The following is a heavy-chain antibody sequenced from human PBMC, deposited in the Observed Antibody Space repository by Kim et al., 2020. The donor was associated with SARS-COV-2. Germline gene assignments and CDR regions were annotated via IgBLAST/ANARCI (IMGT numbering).Heavy chain of an antibody. V-gene: IGHV4-59*01. Sequence: SETLSLTCTVSGGSISSYYWSWIRQPPGKGLEWIGYIYYSGSTNYNPSLKSRVTISVDTSKNQFSLKLSSVTAADTAVYYCARVGPYYGSGSYYNTHAFDIWGQGTMVTVSS. CDR2: IYYSGST. D-gene: IGHD3-10*01. CDR1: GGSISSYY. J-gene: IGHJ3*02. CDR3: ARVGPYYGSGSYYNTHAFDI.